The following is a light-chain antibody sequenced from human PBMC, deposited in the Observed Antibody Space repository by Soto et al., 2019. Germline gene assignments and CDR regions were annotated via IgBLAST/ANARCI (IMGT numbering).Light chain of an antibody. CDR2: NTN. CDR3: CSHAGDNTYV. CDR1: SDSVSASHF. J-gene: IGLJ1*01. V-gene: IGLV8-61*01. Sequence: QTVVTQEPSFSVSPGGTVTLTCGLSSDSVSASHFPSWYQQTPGQAPRTLIYNTNTRSSGVPDRFSGSKSGNTASLTVSGLQAEDEADYFCCSHAGDNTYVFGTGTKLTVL.